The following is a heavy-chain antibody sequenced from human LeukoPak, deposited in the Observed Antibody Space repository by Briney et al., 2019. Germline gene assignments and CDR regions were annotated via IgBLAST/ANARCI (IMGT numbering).Heavy chain of an antibody. J-gene: IGHJ6*02. Sequence: SVKVSCKSSGFTFTSSAMQWVRQARGQRLEWIGWIVVGSGNKNYAQKFQERVTITRDMSTSTAYMELSSLRSEDTAVYYCAAEEVWELPTGYYYYYGMDVWGQGTTVTVSS. D-gene: IGHD1-26*01. CDR2: IVVGSGNK. V-gene: IGHV1-58*02. CDR1: GFTFTSSA. CDR3: AAEEVWELPTGYYYYYGMDV.